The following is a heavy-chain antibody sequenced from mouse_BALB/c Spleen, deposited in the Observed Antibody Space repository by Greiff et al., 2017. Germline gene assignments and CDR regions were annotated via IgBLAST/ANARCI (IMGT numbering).Heavy chain of an antibody. D-gene: IGHD2-1*01. CDR2: ISSGGSYT. J-gene: IGHJ4*01. Sequence: EVMLVESGGGLVKPGGSLKLSCAASGFTFSSYAMSWVRQSPEKRLEWVAEISSGGSYTYYPDTVTGRFTISRDNAKNTLYLEMSSLRSEDTAMYYCAISTITGTGGAMDYWGQGTSVTVSS. CDR1: GFTFSSYA. V-gene: IGHV5-9-4*01. CDR3: AISTITGTGGAMDY.